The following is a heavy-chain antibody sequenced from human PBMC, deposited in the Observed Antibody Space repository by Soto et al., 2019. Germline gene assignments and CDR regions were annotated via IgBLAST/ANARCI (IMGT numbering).Heavy chain of an antibody. D-gene: IGHD5-12*01. J-gene: IGHJ4*02. CDR1: GFIFTRYS. V-gene: IGHV3-21*04. CDR3: AKEVATIAGGLVDY. Sequence: PGGSLRLSCAASGFIFTRYSMNWVRQAPGKGLEWVSSISSTTNYIYYGDSMKGRFTISRDNSKNTLYLQMNSLRAEDTAVYYCAKEVATIAGGLVDYWGQGTLVTVSS. CDR2: ISSTTNYI.